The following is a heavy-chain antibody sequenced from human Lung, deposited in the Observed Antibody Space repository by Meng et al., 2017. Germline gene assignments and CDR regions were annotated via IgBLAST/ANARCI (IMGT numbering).Heavy chain of an antibody. D-gene: IGHD2-2*01. V-gene: IGHV3-7*01. CDR2: INQDGTEQ. CDR3: ATSTLRNLNGLDV. Sequence: GESLKISCAASEVTFRSFWMSWVRQAPGKGLEWVANINQDGTEQYYVDSVKGRFTISRDSAKNSMYLQMNSLRNEDTAVYYCATSTLRNLNGLDVWGQGTTVTVSS. J-gene: IGHJ6*02. CDR1: EVTFRSFW.